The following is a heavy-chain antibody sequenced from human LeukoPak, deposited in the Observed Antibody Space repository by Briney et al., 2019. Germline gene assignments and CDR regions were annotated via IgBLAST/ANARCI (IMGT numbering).Heavy chain of an antibody. D-gene: IGHD3-3*01. CDR2: IKRDGSEK. CDR3: ARDFRFLEEY. J-gene: IGHJ4*02. Sequence: PGGSLRLSCAASGFTFSSYWMTWVRQAPGKGLEWVGNIKRDGSEKYYVDSVKGRFTISRDNAKNSLYLQMNSLRAEDTAVYYCARDFRFLEEYWGQGTLVTVSS. V-gene: IGHV3-7*01. CDR1: GFTFSSYW.